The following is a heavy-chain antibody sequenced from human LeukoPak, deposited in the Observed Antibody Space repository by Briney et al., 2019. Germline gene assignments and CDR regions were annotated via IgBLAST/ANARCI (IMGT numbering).Heavy chain of an antibody. CDR3: ATSSGNNPFDY. CDR2: ITPSDSYT. CDR1: AYSFTTFW. V-gene: IGHV5-10-1*01. J-gene: IGHJ4*02. Sequence: GESLKISCKASAYSFTTFWISWVRQMPGKGLEWMGRITPSDSYTNYSPSFRGHVTISADKSITTAYLQWSSLRASDTAMYYCATSSGNNPFDYWGQGTLVTVSP. D-gene: IGHD1-14*01.